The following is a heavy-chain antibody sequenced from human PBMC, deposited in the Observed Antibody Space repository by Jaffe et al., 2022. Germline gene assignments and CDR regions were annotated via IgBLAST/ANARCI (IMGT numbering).Heavy chain of an antibody. V-gene: IGHV3-7*05. Sequence: EVQLVESGGGLVQPGGSLRLSCAASGFTFSSYWMSWVRQAPGKGLEWVANIKQDGSEKYYVDSVKGRFTISRDNAKNSLYLQMNSLRAEDTAVYYCARDRVRQTTFWVYWGQGTLVTVSS. CDR1: GFTFSSYW. CDR3: ARDRVRQTTFWVY. D-gene: IGHD3-16*01. J-gene: IGHJ4*02. CDR2: IKQDGSEK.